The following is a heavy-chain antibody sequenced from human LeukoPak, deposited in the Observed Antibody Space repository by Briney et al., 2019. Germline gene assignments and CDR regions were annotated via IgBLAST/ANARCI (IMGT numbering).Heavy chain of an antibody. CDR3: ARAHSSGWLVDY. CDR2: TYYSGSA. J-gene: IGHJ4*02. Sequence: SETLSLTCTVSGGSISSYYWSWIRQPPGKGLEWIGYTYYSGSANYNPSLKSRVTISVDTSKNQFSLKLSSVTAADTAVYYCARAHSSGWLVDYWGQGTLVTVSS. D-gene: IGHD6-19*01. CDR1: GGSISSYY. V-gene: IGHV4-59*01.